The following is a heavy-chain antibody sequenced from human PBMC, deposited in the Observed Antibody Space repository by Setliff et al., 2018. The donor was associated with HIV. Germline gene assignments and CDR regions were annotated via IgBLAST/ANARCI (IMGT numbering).Heavy chain of an antibody. CDR1: GFTFSSYA. Sequence: GGSLRLSCAASGFTFSSYAMHWVRQAPGKGLEWVAVISYDGSNKYYADSVKGRFTISRDNSKNTLYLQMNSLRTEDTAVYYCAREGQWLDGFDYWGQGTLVTVSS. CDR3: AREGQWLDGFDY. V-gene: IGHV3-30*04. D-gene: IGHD6-19*01. CDR2: ISYDGSNK. J-gene: IGHJ4*02.